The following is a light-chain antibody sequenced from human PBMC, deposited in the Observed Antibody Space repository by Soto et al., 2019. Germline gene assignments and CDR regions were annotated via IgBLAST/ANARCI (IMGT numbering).Light chain of an antibody. CDR3: QQYGSSRTWT. CDR2: GAS. Sequence: EIVLTQSPGTLSLSPGERATLSCRASQSVSSSYLAWYQQKPGQAPRLLIYGASSRATGIPDRFSGSGSGTDFTLTISGLEPEDFAVYYCQQYGSSRTWTFGQGTKVDIK. V-gene: IGKV3-20*01. CDR1: QSVSSSY. J-gene: IGKJ1*01.